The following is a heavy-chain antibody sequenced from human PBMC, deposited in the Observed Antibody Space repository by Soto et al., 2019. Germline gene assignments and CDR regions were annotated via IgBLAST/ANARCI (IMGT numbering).Heavy chain of an antibody. D-gene: IGHD1-7*01. CDR1: GFTFSDSV. V-gene: IGHV3-23*01. J-gene: IGHJ4*02. CDR2: MSGDGRT. CDR3: VKDRVGGTFYTPLGF. Sequence: GGSLRLSCVGSGFTFSDSVMAWVRQAPGKGLEWLSVMSGDGRTRYALSVTGRFTISRDNSKNTLYLQMRSLRAEDAAAYYCVKDRVGGTFYTPLGFWGQGTLVTVPQ.